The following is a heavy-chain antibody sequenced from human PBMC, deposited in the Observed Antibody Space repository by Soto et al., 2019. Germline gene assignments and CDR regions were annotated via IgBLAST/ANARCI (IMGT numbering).Heavy chain of an antibody. D-gene: IGHD6-13*01. CDR1: GFTFSNYE. CDR2: ISNNGAHT. Sequence: EAQLVESGGGLVQPRGSLRLSCAASGFTFSNYEMHWVRQAPGKGLEYVSGISNNGAHTDYATSVKGRFTISRDNSENTLYLQMGSLRAEDMALYYCARRGYGSRWPNVYMDVWGKGTTVTVSS. J-gene: IGHJ6*03. CDR3: ARRGYGSRWPNVYMDV. V-gene: IGHV3-64*01.